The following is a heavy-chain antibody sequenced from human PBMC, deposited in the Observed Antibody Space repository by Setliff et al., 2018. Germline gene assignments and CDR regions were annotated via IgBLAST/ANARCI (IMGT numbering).Heavy chain of an antibody. V-gene: IGHV4-61*05. J-gene: IGHJ3*02. Sequence: PSETLSLTCTVSGASISSSSYYWAWIRQPPGRGLEWIGYIYYRGSTNYNPSLESRVTISVDTSKNQFSLRLNSATAADTAVYYCARGRRITMIVVPPGVFDIWGQGTMVTVSS. CDR1: GASISSSSYY. D-gene: IGHD3-22*01. CDR3: ARGRRITMIVVPPGVFDI. CDR2: IYYRGST.